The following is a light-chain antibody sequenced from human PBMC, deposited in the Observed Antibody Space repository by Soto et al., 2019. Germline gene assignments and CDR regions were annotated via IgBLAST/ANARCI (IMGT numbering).Light chain of an antibody. CDR3: QQYNPYSRT. J-gene: IGKJ1*01. CDR1: QSISSY. CDR2: AAS. V-gene: IGKV1-39*01. Sequence: DIQMTQSPSSLSASVGDRFAITCRASQSISSYLNWYQQKPGKAPKLLIYAASSLQSGVPSRFSGSGSGTDFTLTISSLQRDDFAIYYCQQYNPYSRTFGQGTKVDIK.